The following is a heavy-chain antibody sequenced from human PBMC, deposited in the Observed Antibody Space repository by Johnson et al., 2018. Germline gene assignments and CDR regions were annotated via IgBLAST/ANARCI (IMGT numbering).Heavy chain of an antibody. J-gene: IGHJ3*02. CDR1: GGSISKTY. CDR2: IYYSGST. Sequence: QVQLQESGPGLVKPSETLSLTCTVSGGSISKTYWSWIRQPPGKEPERIGYIYYSGSTNYNPSLKRRVTISIHTSKNQLSLKLSSVTAADTAVYYGASDRIVGSESFNIWGQGTMVTVSS. V-gene: IGHV4-59*01. CDR3: ASDRIVGSESFNI. D-gene: IGHD3-22*01.